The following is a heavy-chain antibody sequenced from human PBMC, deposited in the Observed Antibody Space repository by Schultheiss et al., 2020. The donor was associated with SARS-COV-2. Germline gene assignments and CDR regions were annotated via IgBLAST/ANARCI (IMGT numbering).Heavy chain of an antibody. V-gene: IGHV1-18*01. J-gene: IGHJ6*02. CDR1: GYNFTNNG. Sequence: ASVKVSCKTSGYNFTNNGLTWVRQAPGQGLEWMGWISPYNGNANSAQKFQGRVTMTADTSTSTAYLELRSLKSDDTAVYYCARGSNPRYYYGMDVWGQGTTVTVSS. D-gene: IGHD2-15*01. CDR2: ISPYNGNA. CDR3: ARGSNPRYYYGMDV.